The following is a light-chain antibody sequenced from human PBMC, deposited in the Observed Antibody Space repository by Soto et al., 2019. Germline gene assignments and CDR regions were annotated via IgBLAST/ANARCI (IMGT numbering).Light chain of an antibody. CDR1: QSVSSN. CDR2: GAS. CDR3: QQYNNWPPVT. Sequence: EIVMTQTPATLSVSPGEKTTLSCRASQSVSSNLAWYQQRPGQAPRLLIYGASTRATGIPARFSGSGSGTEFTLTISSLQSEDFAVYYCQQYNNWPPVTFGRGTKVDIK. J-gene: IGKJ1*01. V-gene: IGKV3-15*01.